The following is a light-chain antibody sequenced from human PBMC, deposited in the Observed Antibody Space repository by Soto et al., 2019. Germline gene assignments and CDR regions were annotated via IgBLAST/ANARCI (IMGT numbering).Light chain of an antibody. CDR3: QQYYSTTWT. V-gene: IGKV4-1*01. CDR1: QSVLYSSNNKNY. J-gene: IGKJ1*01. CDR2: WAS. Sequence: DIVMTQSPDSLAVSLGERATINCKSSQSVLYSSNNKNYLXWYQQKPGQPPKLLIYWASTRESGVPXRXXXXXSXXXXXXTISSLQAEDVAVYYCQQYYSTTWTFGQGTKVEIK.